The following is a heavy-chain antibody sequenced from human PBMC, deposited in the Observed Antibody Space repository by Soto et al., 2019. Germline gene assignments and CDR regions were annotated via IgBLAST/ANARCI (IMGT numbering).Heavy chain of an antibody. D-gene: IGHD6-13*01. J-gene: IGHJ5*02. Sequence: SDTLSLTSFFYGRSFSAYYWSWIRQPPGEGPEWIGEIHHSGSTNYNPSLKSRVTISVDTSKNQFSLKLSSVTAADTAVYYCARGRPRIYSITAAGKNWFDPWGQGTLVTVSS. V-gene: IGHV4-34*01. CDR2: IHHSGST. CDR1: GRSFSAYY. CDR3: ARGRPRIYSITAAGKNWFDP.